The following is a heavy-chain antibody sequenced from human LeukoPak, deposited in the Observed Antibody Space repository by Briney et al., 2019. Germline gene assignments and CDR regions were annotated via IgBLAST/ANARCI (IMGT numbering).Heavy chain of an antibody. V-gene: IGHV4-59*01. J-gene: IGHJ4*02. CDR2: IYYSGST. Sequence: SETLSLTCTVSGGSISSYYWSWIRQPPGKGPEWIGYIYYSGSTNYNPSLKSRVTISVDTSKNQFSLKLSSVTAADTAVYYCARVNVWGSYPFDYWGQGTLVTVSS. CDR3: ARVNVWGSYPFDY. D-gene: IGHD3-16*02. CDR1: GGSISSYY.